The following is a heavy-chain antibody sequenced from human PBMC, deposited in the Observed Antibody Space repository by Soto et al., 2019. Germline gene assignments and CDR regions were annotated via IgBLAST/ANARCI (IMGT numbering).Heavy chain of an antibody. CDR1: VFSLTTRGEG. Sequence: QITLKESGPSLVQPTETLTLICTFSVFSLTTRGEGVVWIRQPPGKSLEWRALLFWNCYKRYSPSLNSRRTIIEDNSQNQVVLTMTNMDPGDTATYYCAKRRDGVNSLDVFDIWGQWTMVTLSS. D-gene: IGHD2-8*01. CDR3: AKRRDGVNSLDVFDI. CDR2: LFWNCYK. J-gene: IGHJ3*02. V-gene: IGHV2-5*01.